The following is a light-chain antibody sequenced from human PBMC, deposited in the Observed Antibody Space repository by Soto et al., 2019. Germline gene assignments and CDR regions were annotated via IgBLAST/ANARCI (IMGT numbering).Light chain of an antibody. CDR2: GAF. CDR3: QQRNIWPPVT. Sequence: EIVLTQSPATLSLSPGERATLSCRASPSVPNYLAWYQQKPGQAPRLLIYGAFNRATGIPARFSGSGSGADFTLTISSLEPEDFAVYYCQQRNIWPPVTFGQGIRLEIK. J-gene: IGKJ5*01. V-gene: IGKV3-11*01. CDR1: PSVPNY.